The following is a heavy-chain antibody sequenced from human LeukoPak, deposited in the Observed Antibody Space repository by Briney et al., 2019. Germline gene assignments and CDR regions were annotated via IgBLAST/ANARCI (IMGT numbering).Heavy chain of an antibody. Sequence: SETLSLTCSVSGGSIRSYYWSWIRQPPGKGLEWIAYIYYSGSTSYNPSLKSRVTISVDTSKNQFSLKLSSVTAADTAVFYCARLVAYCAGDCLDYWGQGTLVTVSS. CDR3: ARLVAYCAGDCLDY. V-gene: IGHV4-59*08. J-gene: IGHJ4*02. CDR1: GGSIRSYY. CDR2: IYYSGST. D-gene: IGHD2-21*01.